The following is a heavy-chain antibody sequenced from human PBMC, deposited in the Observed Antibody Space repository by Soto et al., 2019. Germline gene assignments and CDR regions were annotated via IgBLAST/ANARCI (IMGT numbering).Heavy chain of an antibody. CDR2: IYYSGST. CDR3: ARGFNGGYCSSTSCCRYGMDV. J-gene: IGHJ6*02. V-gene: IGHV4-61*01. Sequence: SETLSLTCTVSGGSVSSGSYYWSWIRQPPGKGLEWIGYIYYSGSTNYNPSLKSRVTISVDTSKNQFPLKVSSLTAADTAVYYCARGFNGGYCSSTSCCRYGMDVWGQGTTVTVSS. CDR1: GGSVSSGSYY. D-gene: IGHD2-2*01.